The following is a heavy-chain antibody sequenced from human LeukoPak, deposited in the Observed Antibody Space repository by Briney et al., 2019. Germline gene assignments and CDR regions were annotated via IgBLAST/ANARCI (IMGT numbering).Heavy chain of an antibody. V-gene: IGHV3-7*01. D-gene: IGHD2-15*01. CDR1: GFTFSSYW. CDR3: AREPIVVVVAALFRVSNWFDP. CDR2: IKQDGSEK. J-gene: IGHJ5*02. Sequence: EAGGSLRLSCAASGFTFSSYWMSWVRQAPGKGLEWVANIKQDGSEKYYVDSVKGRFTISRDNAKNSLYLQMNSLRAEDTAVYYCAREPIVVVVAALFRVSNWFDPWGQGTLVTVSS.